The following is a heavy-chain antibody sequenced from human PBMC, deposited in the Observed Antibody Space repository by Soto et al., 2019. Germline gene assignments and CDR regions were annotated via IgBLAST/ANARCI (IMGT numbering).Heavy chain of an antibody. Sequence: QVQLVQSGAEVKKPGSSVKVSCKASGGTFSSYAISWVRQAPGQALEWMGGIIPIFGTANYAQKFQGRVTITADESTITAYMELSSLRSEDTAVYYCARASYCSGGSCLSGNWFDPWGQGTLVTVSS. V-gene: IGHV1-69*01. CDR3: ARASYCSGGSCLSGNWFDP. CDR2: IIPIFGTA. CDR1: GGTFSSYA. J-gene: IGHJ5*02. D-gene: IGHD2-15*01.